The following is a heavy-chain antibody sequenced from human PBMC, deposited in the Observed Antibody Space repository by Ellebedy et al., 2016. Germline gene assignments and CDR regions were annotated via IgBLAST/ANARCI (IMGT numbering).Heavy chain of an antibody. CDR1: GFTFSSYS. CDR3: ARGAVGGYDWP. V-gene: IGHV3-21*04. J-gene: IGHJ5*02. D-gene: IGHD5-12*01. Sequence: GESLKISXAASGFTFSSYSMNWVRQAPGKGLEWVSSISSSSSYIYYADSVKGRFTISRDNAKNSLYLQMNSLRAEDTAVYYCARGAVGGYDWPWGQGTLVTVSS. CDR2: ISSSSSYI.